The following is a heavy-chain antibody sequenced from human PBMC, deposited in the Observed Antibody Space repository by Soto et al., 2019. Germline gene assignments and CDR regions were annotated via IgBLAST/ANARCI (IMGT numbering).Heavy chain of an antibody. CDR3: ARDRGGYCSGGSCSEAWFDP. CDR2: INTGNGYT. J-gene: IGHJ5*02. V-gene: IGHV1-3*05. D-gene: IGHD2-15*01. Sequence: QVQLVQSAAEEKKPGASVKVSCKASGYTFSSYPMHWVRQAPGQSLEWMGWINTGNGYTKYSQNFQARVTITRDTXXSTVYLQLSSLRSADTAVYYCARDRGGYCSGGSCSEAWFDPWGQGTLVTVSS. CDR1: GYTFSSYP.